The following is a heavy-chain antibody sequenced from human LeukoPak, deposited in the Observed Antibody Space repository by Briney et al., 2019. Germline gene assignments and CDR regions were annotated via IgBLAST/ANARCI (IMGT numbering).Heavy chain of an antibody. Sequence: PSETLSLTCTVSGGSISSYYWSWIRQPPGKGLEWIGCIYYSGSTNYNPSLKSRVTISVDTSKNQFSLKLSSVTAADAAVYYCARSGYCSGGSCYPGGDYYYYYMDVWGKGTTVTVSS. V-gene: IGHV4-59*08. CDR2: IYYSGST. CDR1: GGSISSYY. J-gene: IGHJ6*03. D-gene: IGHD2-15*01. CDR3: ARSGYCSGGSCYPGGDYYYYYMDV.